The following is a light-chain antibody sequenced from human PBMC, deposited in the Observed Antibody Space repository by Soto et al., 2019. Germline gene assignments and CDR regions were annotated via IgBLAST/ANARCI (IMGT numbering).Light chain of an antibody. J-gene: IGKJ1*01. CDR2: GAS. CDR3: QQYYVYSGT. Sequence: EIVMTQSPATLSVSPGERATLSCRASQSVSSNLAWYQQKPGQAPRLLIYGASTRATGIPARFSGSGSGTEFTLTISSLQPDDFATYFCQQYYVYSGTFGQGTKVDIK. V-gene: IGKV3-15*01. CDR1: QSVSSN.